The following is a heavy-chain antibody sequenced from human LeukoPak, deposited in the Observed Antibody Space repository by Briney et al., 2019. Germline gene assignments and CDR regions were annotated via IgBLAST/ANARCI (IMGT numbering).Heavy chain of an antibody. D-gene: IGHD4-23*01. CDR2: ISTSSIYI. CDR1: GFIFSSYS. CDR3: ARGQDTVVTSRDAFDI. Sequence: GGSLRLSCAVSGFIFSSYSMNWVRQAPGKGLEWVSSISTSSIYIYYADSVKGRFTISRDNAKNSLYLQMDSLRAEDTAVYYCARGQDTVVTSRDAFDIWGQGTMVTVSS. J-gene: IGHJ3*02. V-gene: IGHV3-21*01.